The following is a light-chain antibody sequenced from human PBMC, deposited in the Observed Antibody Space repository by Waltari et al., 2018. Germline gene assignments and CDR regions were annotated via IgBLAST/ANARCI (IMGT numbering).Light chain of an antibody. J-gene: IGLJ6*01. CDR1: NNRTYR. V-gene: IGLV3-21*03. Sequence: SYVVTQSPSVSVAPGMTAKISCGGDNNRTYRVHGYQQKAGQAPVLVVYDDRDRPSGVPERFSGSNSGNTATLTISRVEAGDEADYYCQVWSGGNDHDYVFGSGT. CDR3: QVWSGGNDHDYV. CDR2: DDR.